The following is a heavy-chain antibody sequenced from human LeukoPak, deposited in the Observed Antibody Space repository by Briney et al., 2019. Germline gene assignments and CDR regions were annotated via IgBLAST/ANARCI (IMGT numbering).Heavy chain of an antibody. CDR2: MNPNSGNT. V-gene: IGHV1-18*01. J-gene: IGHJ4*02. CDR3: ARERRGYYYGSGSYYTSFSD. CDR1: GYTFTSYG. D-gene: IGHD3-10*01. Sequence: ASVKVSCKASGYTFTSYGINWVRQATGQGLEWMGWMNPNSGNTGYAQKLQGRVTMTTDTSTSTAYMEPRSLRSDDTAVYYCARERRGYYYGSGSYYTSFSDWGQGTLVTVSS.